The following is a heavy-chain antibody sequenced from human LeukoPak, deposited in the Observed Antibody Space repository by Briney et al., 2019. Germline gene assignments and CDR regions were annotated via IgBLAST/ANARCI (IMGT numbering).Heavy chain of an antibody. J-gene: IGHJ4*02. CDR3: AKDLGYCSGGSCYHFDY. V-gene: IGHV3-30*18. CDR2: ISYDGSNK. D-gene: IGHD2-15*01. Sequence: PGGSLRLSCAASGFTFSSYGMHWVRQAPGKGLEWVAVISYDGSNKYYADSVKGRFTISRDNSKNKLYLQMNSLRAEDTAVYYCAKDLGYCSGGSCYHFDYWGQGTLVTVSS. CDR1: GFTFSSYG.